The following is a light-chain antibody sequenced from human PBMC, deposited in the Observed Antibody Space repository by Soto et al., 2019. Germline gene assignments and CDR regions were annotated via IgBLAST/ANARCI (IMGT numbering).Light chain of an antibody. Sequence: EIVMTQSPATLSVSPGERATLSCRASQSVSSYLAWYQQKPGQAPRLLIYHASNRATGIPARFSGSGSGTDFTLTISSLEPEDFAVYYCQQRDDWPPWTFGQGTKVDI. CDR3: QQRDDWPPWT. CDR2: HAS. J-gene: IGKJ1*01. CDR1: QSVSSY. V-gene: IGKV3-11*01.